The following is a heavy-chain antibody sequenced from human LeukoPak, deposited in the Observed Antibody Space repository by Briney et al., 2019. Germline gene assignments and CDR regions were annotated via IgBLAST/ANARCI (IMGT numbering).Heavy chain of an antibody. CDR2: VNWNGDGT. D-gene: IGHD1-26*01. CDR3: ARLGGPDYYFYYYMDV. V-gene: IGHV3-20*04. J-gene: IGHJ6*03. Sequence: GGSLRLSCAASGFTFHDFAMSRVRQAPGKGLEWVSGVNWNGDGTGYADSVEGRFTISRDNAKNSLYLQMNSLRVDDTALYYCARLGGPDYYFYYYMDVWGKGTTVTVSS. CDR1: GFTFHDFA.